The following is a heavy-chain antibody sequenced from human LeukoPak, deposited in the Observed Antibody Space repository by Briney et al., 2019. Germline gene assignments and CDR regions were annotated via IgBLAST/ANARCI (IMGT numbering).Heavy chain of an antibody. CDR2: ISYDGSNK. CDR1: GFTFSSYA. D-gene: IGHD6-6*01. V-gene: IGHV3-30-3*01. Sequence: GRSLRLSRAASGFTFSSYAMHWVRQAPGKGLEWVAVISYDGSNKYYADSVKGRFTISRDNSKNTLYLQMNSLRAEDTAVYYCAREGASSIAGAFDIWGQGTMVTVSS. CDR3: AREGASSIAGAFDI. J-gene: IGHJ3*02.